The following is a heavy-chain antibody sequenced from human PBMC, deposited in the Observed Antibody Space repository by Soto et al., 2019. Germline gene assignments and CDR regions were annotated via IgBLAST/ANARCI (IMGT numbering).Heavy chain of an antibody. CDR1: GYTFTSYG. Sequence: ASVKVSWKASGYTFTSYGIRLVRQAPGQGLEWMGWISAYNGNTNYAQKLQGRITMTTDTSTSTAYMELRSLRSDDTAVYYCARHPYYYDSSGYYYLDYWGQGTLVTVSS. J-gene: IGHJ4*02. CDR3: ARHPYYYDSSGYYYLDY. V-gene: IGHV1-18*01. CDR2: ISAYNGNT. D-gene: IGHD3-22*01.